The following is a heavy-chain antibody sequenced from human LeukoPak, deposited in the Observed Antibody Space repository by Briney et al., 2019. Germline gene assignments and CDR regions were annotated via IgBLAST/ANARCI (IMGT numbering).Heavy chain of an antibody. CDR1: GFTFSSYT. CDR2: VRSTTSDI. Sequence: PGGSLRLSCAASGFTFSSYTMNWVRQAPGKGLEWVSFVRSTTSDISYADSVKGRFTISSDNSKNSLYLQMNSLRVEDTAVYYCARDHDWAFDYWGQGTLVTVSS. V-gene: IGHV3-21*05. CDR3: ARDHDWAFDY. J-gene: IGHJ4*02. D-gene: IGHD3-9*01.